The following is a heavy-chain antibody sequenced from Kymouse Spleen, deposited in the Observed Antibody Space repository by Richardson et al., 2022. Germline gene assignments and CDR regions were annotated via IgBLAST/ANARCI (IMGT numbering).Heavy chain of an antibody. J-gene: IGHJ5*02. CDR2: ISYDGSNK. Sequence: QVQLVESGGGVVQPGRSLRLSCAASGFTFSSYGMHWVRQAPGKGLEWVAVISYDGSNKYYADSVKGRFTISRDNSKNTLYLQMNSLRAEDTAVYYCAKDHSGSYHGWFDPWGQGTLVTVSS. V-gene: IGHV3-30*18. D-gene: IGHD1-26*01. CDR1: GFTFSSYG. CDR3: AKDHSGSYHGWFDP.